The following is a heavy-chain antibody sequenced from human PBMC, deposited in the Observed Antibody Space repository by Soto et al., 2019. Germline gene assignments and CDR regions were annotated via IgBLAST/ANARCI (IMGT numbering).Heavy chain of an antibody. CDR1: GFNFRNYV. CDR2: ISGSGGST. D-gene: IGHD3-10*01. Sequence: GGSLRLSCAASGFNFRNYVMSWVRQAPGKGLEWVSTISGSGGSTWYPDSVKGRFTISRDNSKNTLYLQMISLRAEDTAVYYCAKGRGSGSDYPYYYGMDVWGQGTTVTVS. J-gene: IGHJ6*02. V-gene: IGHV3-23*01. CDR3: AKGRGSGSDYPYYYGMDV.